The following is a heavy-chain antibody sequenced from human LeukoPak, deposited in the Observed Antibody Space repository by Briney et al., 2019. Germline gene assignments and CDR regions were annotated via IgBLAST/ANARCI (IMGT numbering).Heavy chain of an antibody. D-gene: IGHD2-2*01. J-gene: IGHJ4*02. CDR2: ISDSGGNT. V-gene: IGHV3-23*01. CDR1: GFTFSSYA. CDR3: AKDLEVGVHQGFISRYGY. Sequence: PGGSLRLSCAASGFTFSSYAMSWVRQAPGKGLEWVSAISDSGGNTYYADSVKGRFTISRDNSKNTLYLQMNSLRAEDTALYYCAKDLEVGVHQGFISRYGYWGQGTLVTVSS.